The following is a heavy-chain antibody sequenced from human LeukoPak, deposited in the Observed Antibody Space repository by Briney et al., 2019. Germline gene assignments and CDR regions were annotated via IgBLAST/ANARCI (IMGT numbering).Heavy chain of an antibody. CDR2: IWYDGSNK. J-gene: IGHJ3*02. Sequence: GGSLRLSCAASGFTFSSYGMHWGRQAPGKGLEWVAVIWYDGSNKYYADSVKGGFTITRDNSKNTQYLQMNSLRAEDTAVYYCARVGAGGYDAFDIWGQGTMVTVSS. CDR1: GFTFSSYG. V-gene: IGHV3-33*01. D-gene: IGHD6-13*01. CDR3: ARVGAGGYDAFDI.